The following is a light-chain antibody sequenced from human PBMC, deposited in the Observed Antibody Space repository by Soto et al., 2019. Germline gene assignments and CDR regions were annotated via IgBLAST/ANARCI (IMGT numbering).Light chain of an antibody. V-gene: IGKV1-39*01. CDR3: QQSYSTPWT. J-gene: IGKJ1*01. Sequence: DIQMTQSPSSLSASVGDRVTITCRASQSISSYLNWYQQKPGKAPKLLIYAASSLQSGVPSRFSGSGSGTDFTLTISCLQPEDFAIYYCQQSYSTPWTFGQGTKVEIK. CDR2: AAS. CDR1: QSISSY.